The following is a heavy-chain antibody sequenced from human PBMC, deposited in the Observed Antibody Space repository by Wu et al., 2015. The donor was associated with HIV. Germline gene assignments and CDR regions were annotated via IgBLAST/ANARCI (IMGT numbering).Heavy chain of an antibody. CDR3: AADGYCSGGSCYPPDAFDI. J-gene: IGHJ3*02. V-gene: IGHV1-58*02. CDR1: GFTFTSSA. CDR2: IVVGSGNT. Sequence: QMQLVQSGPEVKKPGTSVKVSCKASGFTFTSSAMQWVRQARGQRLEWIGWIVVGSGNTNYAQKFQERVTITRDMSTSTAYMELSSLRSEDTAVYYCAADGYCSGGSCYPPDAFDIWAKGQWSPSLQ. D-gene: IGHD2-15*01.